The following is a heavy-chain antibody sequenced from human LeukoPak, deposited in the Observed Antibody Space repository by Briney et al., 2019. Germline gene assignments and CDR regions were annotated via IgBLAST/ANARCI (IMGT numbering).Heavy chain of an antibody. D-gene: IGHD1-1*01. V-gene: IGHV1-2*02. J-gene: IGHJ4*02. CDR2: INPNSGGT. CDR1: GGTFSSYA. CDR3: ARVTYNWNDDFDY. Sequence: ASVKVSCKASGGTFSSYAISWVRQAPGQGLEWMGWINPNSGGTNYAQKFQGRVTMTRDTSISTAYMELSRLRSDDTAVYYCARVTYNWNDDFDYWGQGTLVTVSS.